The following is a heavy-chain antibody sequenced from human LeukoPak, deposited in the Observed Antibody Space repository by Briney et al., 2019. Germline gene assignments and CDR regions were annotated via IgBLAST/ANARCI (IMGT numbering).Heavy chain of an antibody. CDR3: ARGAAAGSWVYGMDV. J-gene: IGHJ6*02. CDR2: IYYSGST. CDR1: GGSISASNW. Sequence: SGTLSLTCGVSGGSISASNWWSWVRQPPGNGLEWIGEIYYSGSTNYSPSLKSRVTMSVDKSKTQFSLNLSSVTAADTAVYYCARGAAAGSWVYGMDVWGRGTTVTVSS. V-gene: IGHV4-4*02. D-gene: IGHD6-13*01.